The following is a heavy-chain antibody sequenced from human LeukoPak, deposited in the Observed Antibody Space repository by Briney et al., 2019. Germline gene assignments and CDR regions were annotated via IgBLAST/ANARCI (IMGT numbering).Heavy chain of an antibody. CDR1: GYTFTGYY. V-gene: IGHV1-2*02. J-gene: IGHJ4*02. CDR3: ARDARLYCSSTSCYLFDY. CDR2: INTNSGGT. D-gene: IGHD2-2*01. Sequence: ASVKVSCKASGYTFTGYYMHWVRQAPGQGLEWMGWINTNSGGTNYAQKFQGRVTITRDTSISTAYMELSRLRSDDTAVYYCARDARLYCSSTSCYLFDYWGQGTLFTVSS.